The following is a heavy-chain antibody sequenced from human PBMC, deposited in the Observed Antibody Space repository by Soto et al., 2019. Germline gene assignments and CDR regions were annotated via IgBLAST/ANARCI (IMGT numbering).Heavy chain of an antibody. V-gene: IGHV1-69*13. Sequence: SVKVSCKATAETFSSYAISWVRQAPGQGLEWMGGIIPIFGTANYAQKFQGRVTITADESTSTAYMELSSLRSEDTAVYYCARNGYSSGWYNWFDPWGQGTLVTVSS. CDR3: ARNGYSSGWYNWFDP. J-gene: IGHJ5*02. CDR1: AETFSSYA. D-gene: IGHD6-19*01. CDR2: IIPIFGTA.